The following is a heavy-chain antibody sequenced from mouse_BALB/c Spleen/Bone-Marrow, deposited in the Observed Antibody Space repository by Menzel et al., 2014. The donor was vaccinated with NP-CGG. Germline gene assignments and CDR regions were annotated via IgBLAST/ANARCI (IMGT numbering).Heavy chain of an antibody. CDR1: GFSLTSYG. Sequence: VNVVESGPGLVAPSQSLSTTCTVSGFSLTSYGVHWVRQPPGKGLEWLGVIWAGGSTNYNSALMSRLSISKDNSKSQVFLKMNSLQTDDTAMYYCARVIRYESYFDYWGQGTTLTVSS. D-gene: IGHD2-14*01. CDR3: ARVIRYESYFDY. J-gene: IGHJ2*01. V-gene: IGHV2-9*02. CDR2: IWAGGST.